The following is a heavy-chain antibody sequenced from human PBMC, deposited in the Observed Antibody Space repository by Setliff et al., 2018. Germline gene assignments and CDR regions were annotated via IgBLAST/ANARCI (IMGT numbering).Heavy chain of an antibody. CDR1: GASINNHY. CDR2: VSHSGST. D-gene: IGHD2-15*01. CDR3: ARAPGRQDYHYMEL. Sequence: SETLSLTCTVSGASINNHYWAWIRQPPGKGLEWVGYVSHSGSTDYNPSLRSRVTVSVDTSRIHFSLKLRSVTAADTAVYYCARAPGRQDYHYMELWGKGTTVTVSS. J-gene: IGHJ6*03. V-gene: IGHV4-59*11.